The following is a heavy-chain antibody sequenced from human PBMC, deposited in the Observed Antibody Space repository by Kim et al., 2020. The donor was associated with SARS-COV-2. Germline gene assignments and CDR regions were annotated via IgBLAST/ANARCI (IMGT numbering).Heavy chain of an antibody. J-gene: IGHJ5*02. Sequence: ASVKVSCKASGYTFTSYGISWVRQAPGQGLEWMGWISAYNGNTNYAQKLQGRVTMTTDTSTSTAYMELRSLRSDDTAVYYCAREGITMVRGVINSYTSHKNNWFDPWGQGTLVTVSS. CDR2: ISAYNGNT. CDR1: GYTFTSYG. V-gene: IGHV1-18*04. D-gene: IGHD3-10*01. CDR3: AREGITMVRGVINSYTSHKNNWFDP.